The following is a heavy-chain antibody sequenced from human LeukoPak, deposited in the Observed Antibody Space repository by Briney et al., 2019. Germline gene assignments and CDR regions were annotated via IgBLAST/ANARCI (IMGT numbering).Heavy chain of an antibody. CDR2: INHSGST. Sequence: SETLSLTCTVSGYSISSGYYWSWIRQPPGKGLEWIGEINHSGSTNYNPSLKSRVTISVDTSKNQFSLKLSSVTAADTAVYYCARQFYTATVLFWFDLWGQGTLVTVSS. J-gene: IGHJ5*02. CDR1: GYSISSGYY. CDR3: ARQFYTATVLFWFDL. D-gene: IGHD3-10*01. V-gene: IGHV4-38-2*02.